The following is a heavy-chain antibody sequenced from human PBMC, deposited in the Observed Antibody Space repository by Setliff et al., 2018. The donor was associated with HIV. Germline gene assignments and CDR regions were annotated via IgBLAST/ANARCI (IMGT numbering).Heavy chain of an antibody. J-gene: IGHJ4*02. V-gene: IGHV4-34*01. Sequence: PSETLSLTCAVYGGPLSGHYWSWIRQPPGQGLEWIGETSHSGKTNYNPSLKSRVTISVDPSKNQILLRLSSVTAADTAVYYCARLSGGMVPNYWGQGTLVTVSS. CDR1: GGPLSGHY. CDR3: ARLSGGMVPNY. D-gene: IGHD3-10*01. CDR2: TSHSGKT.